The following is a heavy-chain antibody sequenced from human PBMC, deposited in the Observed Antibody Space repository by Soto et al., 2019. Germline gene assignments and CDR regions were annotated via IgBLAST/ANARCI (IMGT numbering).Heavy chain of an antibody. D-gene: IGHD1-1*01. V-gene: IGHV3-23*01. CDR3: KTQFLLSSRQHPEDV. CDR2: LSGSSLNT. Sequence: PRGSLRLSCEASGFTFGNYAMTWVRQGPGRGLEWVSALSGSSLNTYYADSVKGRFAISRDNSKNTMYLEMNSLRVDDTAVYYCKTQFLLSSRQHPEDVWGQGTPVPVSS. J-gene: IGHJ6*02. CDR1: GFTFGNYA.